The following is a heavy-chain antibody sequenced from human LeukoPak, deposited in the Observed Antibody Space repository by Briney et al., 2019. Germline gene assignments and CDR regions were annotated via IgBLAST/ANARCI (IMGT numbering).Heavy chain of an antibody. D-gene: IGHD3-16*01. CDR2: ISGSGGST. CDR1: GFTFSSYA. J-gene: IGHJ4*02. CDR3: AKDRGTITFAEYYFDY. Sequence: GGSLRLSCAASGFTFSSYAMSWVRQAPGKGLEWVSAISGSGGSTYYAGSVKGRFTISRDNSKNTLYLRMNSLRAEDTAVYYCAKDRGTITFAEYYFDYWGQGTLVTVSS. V-gene: IGHV3-23*01.